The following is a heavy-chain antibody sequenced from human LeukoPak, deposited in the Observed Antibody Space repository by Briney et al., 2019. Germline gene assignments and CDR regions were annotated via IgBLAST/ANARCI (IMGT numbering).Heavy chain of an antibody. V-gene: IGHV3-21*01. CDR2: ISGSSNYI. J-gene: IGHJ4*02. D-gene: IGHD6-19*01. CDR1: GFTFSDHS. CDR3: AREPSGWYLDY. Sequence: MTGGSLRLSCAASGFTFSDHSINWVRQAPGKGLEWVSYISGSSNYIYYADPVKGRFTISRDPAKSSVYLQMNGLRVEDTALYFCAREPSGWYLDYWGQGTLVTVSS.